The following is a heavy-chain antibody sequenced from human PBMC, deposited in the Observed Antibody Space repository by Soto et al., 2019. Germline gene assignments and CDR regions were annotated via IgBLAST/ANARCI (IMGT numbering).Heavy chain of an antibody. V-gene: IGHV3-9*01. J-gene: IGHJ4*02. CDR1: GFSFDKYA. D-gene: IGHD3-22*01. CDR3: AKDDSSGFYGYFDH. Sequence: LRLSCAASGFSFDKYAMHWVRQVPGRGLEWVAGSNWNGLDLAYAYSVRGRFTISRDNSKNSLYLQLSSLTSEDTAFYFCAKDDSSGFYGYFDHWGPGALVTVSS. CDR2: SNWNGLDL.